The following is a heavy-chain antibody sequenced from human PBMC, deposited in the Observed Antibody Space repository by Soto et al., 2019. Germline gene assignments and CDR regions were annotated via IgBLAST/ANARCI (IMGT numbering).Heavy chain of an antibody. D-gene: IGHD3-16*01. V-gene: IGHV1-18*01. CDR1: GYTFTSYG. Sequence: QVQLVQSGAEVKKPGASVKVSCKASGYTFTSYGISWVRQAPGQGLEWMGRISAYNGNTNYAQKLQGRVTITTDTATSTGYVEMKRLRSDATAVYECARVGGPGGHWFDPWGQGTLVTVSS. CDR3: ARVGGPGGHWFDP. J-gene: IGHJ5*02. CDR2: ISAYNGNT.